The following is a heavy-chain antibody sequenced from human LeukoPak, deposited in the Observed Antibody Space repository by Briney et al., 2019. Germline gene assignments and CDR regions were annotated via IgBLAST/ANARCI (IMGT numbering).Heavy chain of an antibody. D-gene: IGHD6-13*01. CDR2: ISAYNGNT. V-gene: IGHV1-18*01. CDR1: GYTFTSYG. Sequence: ASVKVSCRASGYTFTSYGISWVRQAPGQGLEWMGWISAYNGNTNYAQKLQGRVTMTTDTSTSTAYMELRSLRSDDTAVYYCARAGIAAAAHDYYYYYMDVWGKGTTVTVSS. J-gene: IGHJ6*03. CDR3: ARAGIAAAAHDYYYYYMDV.